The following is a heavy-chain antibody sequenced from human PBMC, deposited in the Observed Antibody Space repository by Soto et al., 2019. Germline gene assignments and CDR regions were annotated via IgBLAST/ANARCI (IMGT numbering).Heavy chain of an antibody. CDR2: ISSSSSYI. V-gene: IGHV3-21*01. CDR1: GFTLSSYS. Sequence: GGSLRLSCAASGFTLSSYSMTWVLQATVTPLEWVSSISSSSSYIYYADSVKGRFTISRDNAKNSLYLQMNSLRAEDTAVYYCAREGPRIAAPGIKEYYYYYYGMDVWGQGTTDTVSS. D-gene: IGHD6-13*01. J-gene: IGHJ6*02. CDR3: AREGPRIAAPGIKEYYYYYYGMDV.